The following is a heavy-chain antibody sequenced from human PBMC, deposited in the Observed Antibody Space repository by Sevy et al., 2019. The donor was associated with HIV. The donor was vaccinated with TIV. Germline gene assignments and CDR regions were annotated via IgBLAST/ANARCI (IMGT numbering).Heavy chain of an antibody. J-gene: IGHJ4*02. CDR1: GFRFSSYA. D-gene: IGHD6-13*01. Sequence: GGSLRLSCVASGFRFSSYAMSWVRQAPGKGLEWVSDISGSGDNTHYAGSVKGRFTISRDNAKNTLYLQMNSLRAEDTAVYYCAKDIAAANFDYWGQGTLVTVSS. CDR2: ISGSGDNT. V-gene: IGHV3-23*01. CDR3: AKDIAAANFDY.